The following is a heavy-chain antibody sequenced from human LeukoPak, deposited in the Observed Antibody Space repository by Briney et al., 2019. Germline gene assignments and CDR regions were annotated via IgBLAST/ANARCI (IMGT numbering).Heavy chain of an antibody. CDR1: GYSISSGYY. CDR3: AGSYDFWSGYYLDY. D-gene: IGHD3-3*01. V-gene: IGHV4-38-2*02. J-gene: IGHJ4*02. Sequence: SETLSLTXTVSGYSISSGYYWGWIRQPPGKGLEWIGSIYLSGSTYYNPSLKSRVTISVDTSKNQFSLKLSSVTAADTAVYYCAGSYDFWSGYYLDYWGQGTLVTVSS. CDR2: IYLSGST.